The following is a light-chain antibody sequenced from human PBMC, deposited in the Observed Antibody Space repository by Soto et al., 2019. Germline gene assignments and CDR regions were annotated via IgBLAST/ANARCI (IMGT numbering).Light chain of an antibody. J-gene: IGLJ1*01. CDR1: SSNIGAGYD. V-gene: IGLV1-40*03. CDR2: GNS. CDR3: QAYGDSLSGYV. Sequence: QAVVTQPPSVSGAPGQRVTISCTGSSSNIGAGYDVHWYQQVPGTAPKLLIYGNSNRPSGVPDRFSGSKSGASASLAITGLHAEDEADYYCQAYGDSLSGYVFGTGTKLTVL.